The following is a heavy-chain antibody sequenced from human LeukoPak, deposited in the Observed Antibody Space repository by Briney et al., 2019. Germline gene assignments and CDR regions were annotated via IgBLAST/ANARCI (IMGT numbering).Heavy chain of an antibody. CDR2: IYHSGST. Sequence: SETLSLTCAVSGYSISSGYYWGWIRQPPGKGLEWIGSIYHSGSTYYNPSLKSRVTISVDTSKNQFSLKLSSVTAADTAVYYCARVIGYCSSTSCYWFDPWGQGTLGTVSS. V-gene: IGHV4-38-2*01. CDR1: GYSISSGYY. CDR3: ARVIGYCSSTSCYWFDP. D-gene: IGHD2-2*01. J-gene: IGHJ5*02.